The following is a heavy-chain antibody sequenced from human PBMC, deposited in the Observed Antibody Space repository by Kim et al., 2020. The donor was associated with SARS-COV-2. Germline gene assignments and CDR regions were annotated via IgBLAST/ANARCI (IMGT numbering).Heavy chain of an antibody. Sequence: SETLSLTCTVSGGSISSNYWSWVRQPPGKGLEWIGYIYYSGSTNYNPALNSRVTISVDTSKNQFSLKLSSVTAADTALYYCARHGGSGRLDHWGQGTLVT. CDR1: GGSISSNY. CDR2: IYYSGST. J-gene: IGHJ4*02. V-gene: IGHV4-59*08. CDR3: ARHGGSGRLDH.